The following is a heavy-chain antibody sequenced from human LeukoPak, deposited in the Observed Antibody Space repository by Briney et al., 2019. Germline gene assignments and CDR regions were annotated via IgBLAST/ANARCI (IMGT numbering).Heavy chain of an antibody. V-gene: IGHV4-31*03. CDR1: GGSISSGGYY. CDR2: IYYSGST. J-gene: IGHJ4*02. CDR3: AREGAYSSGPFDY. D-gene: IGHD1-26*01. Sequence: SQTLALTCTVSGGSISSGGYYWSWIRQHPGKGLEWIRYIYYSGSTYYNPSLKSRVTISVDTSKNQFSLKLSSVTAADTAVYYCAREGAYSSGPFDYWGQGTLVTVSP.